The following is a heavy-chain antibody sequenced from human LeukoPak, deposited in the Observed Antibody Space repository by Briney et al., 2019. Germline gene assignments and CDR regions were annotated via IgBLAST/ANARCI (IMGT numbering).Heavy chain of an antibody. CDR2: IIPIFGTA. Sequence: ASVKVSCKASGGTFSSYAISWVRQAPGQGLEWMGGIIPIFGTANYAQKFQGRVTITADESTSTAYMELSSLRSEDTAVYYCARVSGCQLPFDYWGQGTLVTVSS. CDR3: ARVSGCQLPFDY. J-gene: IGHJ4*02. V-gene: IGHV1-69*13. D-gene: IGHD2-2*01. CDR1: GGTFSSYA.